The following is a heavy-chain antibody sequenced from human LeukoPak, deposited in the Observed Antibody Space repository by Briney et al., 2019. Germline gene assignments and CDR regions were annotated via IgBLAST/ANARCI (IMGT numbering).Heavy chain of an antibody. CDR1: GFTFSSYA. CDR2: ISGSGGST. D-gene: IGHD2-15*01. J-gene: IGHJ4*02. Sequence: GASLRLSCAASGFTFSSYAMSWVRQAPGKGLEWVSAISGSGGSTYYADSVKGRFTTSRDNSKNTLYLQMNSLRAEDTAVYYCAKGLGGYFDYWGQGTLVTVSS. V-gene: IGHV3-23*01. CDR3: AKGLGGYFDY.